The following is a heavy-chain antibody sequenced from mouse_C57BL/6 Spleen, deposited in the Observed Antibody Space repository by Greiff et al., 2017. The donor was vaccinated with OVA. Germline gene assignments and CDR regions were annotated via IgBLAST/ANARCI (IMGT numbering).Heavy chain of an antibody. CDR2: ISGGGGNT. Sequence: EVQLQESGGGLVKPGGSLKLSCAASGFTFSSYTMSWVRQTPEKRLEWVATISGGGGNTYYPDSVKGRLTISSDNAKNTLYMQMSSLRSEDTAWYDCARLWYYANYAMDYWGQGTSVTVSS. CDR3: ARLWYYANYAMDY. V-gene: IGHV5-9*01. D-gene: IGHD1-1*01. J-gene: IGHJ4*01. CDR1: GFTFSSYT.